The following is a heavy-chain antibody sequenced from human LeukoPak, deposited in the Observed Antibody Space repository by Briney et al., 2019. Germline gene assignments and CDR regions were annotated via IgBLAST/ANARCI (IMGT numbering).Heavy chain of an antibody. D-gene: IGHD2-15*01. V-gene: IGHV4-39*01. J-gene: IGHJ6*03. Sequence: SETLSLTCTVSGGSISSSSYYWGWIRQPPGKGVEWIGRIYYSGSTYYNPTLSSRVTISVDTSKSQCSLKLISATAPATAVYYCASRLGYCSGGSCNSKRGYYYYMDVWGKGTTVTVSS. CDR3: ASRLGYCSGGSCNSKRGYYYYMDV. CDR2: IYYSGST. CDR1: GGSISSSSYY.